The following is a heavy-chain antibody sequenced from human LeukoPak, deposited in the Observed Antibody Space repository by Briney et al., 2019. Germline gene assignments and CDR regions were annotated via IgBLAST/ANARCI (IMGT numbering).Heavy chain of an antibody. CDR3: ASSRRVGSGKEYFDY. D-gene: IGHD3-10*01. V-gene: IGHV1-69*05. Sequence: GASVKVSCKASGGTFSSYAISWVRQAPGQGLEWMGGIIPIFGTANYAQKFQGRVTMTRNTSISTAYMELSSLRSEDTAVYYCASSRRVGSGKEYFDYWGQGTLVTVSS. CDR1: GGTFSSYA. CDR2: IIPIFGTA. J-gene: IGHJ4*02.